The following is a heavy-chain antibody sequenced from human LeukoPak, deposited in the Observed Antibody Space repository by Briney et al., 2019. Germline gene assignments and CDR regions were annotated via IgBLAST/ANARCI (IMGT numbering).Heavy chain of an antibody. CDR1: GYTFTSYG. CDR3: ARGVGATTI. V-gene: IGHV1-18*01. D-gene: IGHD1-26*01. J-gene: IGHJ4*02. Sequence: ASVKVSCKASGYTFTSYGISGVRQAPGQGLEWMGWISAYNGNTIYAQKLQGRVTMTTDTSTSTDYMELRSLRSDDPAVYYCARGVGATTIWGQGTLVTVSS. CDR2: ISAYNGNT.